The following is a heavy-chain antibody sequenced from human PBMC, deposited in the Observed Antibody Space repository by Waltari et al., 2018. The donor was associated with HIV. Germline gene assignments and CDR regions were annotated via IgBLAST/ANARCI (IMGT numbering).Heavy chain of an antibody. Sequence: QVQLVESGGGVVQPGRSLRLSVEASGITFSNFAIHWARQAPGKGLEWVAIISYDGSNKYYGDSVKGRFTISRDDSKNTLYLQMNTLRPEDTAVYYCARGRASSWSAYQYWGQGTLVTVSS. CDR1: GITFSNFA. CDR2: ISYDGSNK. CDR3: ARGRASSWSAYQY. J-gene: IGHJ4*02. D-gene: IGHD3-3*01. V-gene: IGHV3-30*04.